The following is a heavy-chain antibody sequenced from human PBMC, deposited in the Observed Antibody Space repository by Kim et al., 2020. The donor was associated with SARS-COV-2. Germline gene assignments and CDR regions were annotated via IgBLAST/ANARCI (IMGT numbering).Heavy chain of an antibody. CDR2: IAPSDSYI. V-gene: IGHV5-10-1*01. Sequence: GESLKLSCKGSGNRSTNTWFTWVRQSPGKGLEWLGRIAPSDSYINDSPSFGVHVKLSVDNSINAAYLEWSSLQASDTAMYYCVRIVYGYRGYDSVGYWGQ. D-gene: IGHD5-12*01. CDR3: VRIVYGYRGYDSVGY. J-gene: IGHJ4*02. CDR1: GNRSTNTW.